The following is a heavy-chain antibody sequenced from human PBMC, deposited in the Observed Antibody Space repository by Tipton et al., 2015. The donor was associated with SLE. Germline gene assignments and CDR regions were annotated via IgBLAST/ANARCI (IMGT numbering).Heavy chain of an antibody. J-gene: IGHJ4*02. D-gene: IGHD3-10*01. CDR2: IYYSGST. CDR3: ARDERVRGVLGY. V-gene: IGHV4-31*03. Sequence: TLSLTCTVSGGSISSGGYYWSWIRQHPGKGLEWIGYIYYSGSTYYNPSLKSRVTISVDTSKNQFSLKLSSVTAADTAVDYCARDERVRGVLGYWGQGTLVTVSS. CDR1: GGSISSGGYY.